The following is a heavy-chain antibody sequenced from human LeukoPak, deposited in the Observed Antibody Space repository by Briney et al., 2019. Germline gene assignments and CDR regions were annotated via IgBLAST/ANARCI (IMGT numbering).Heavy chain of an antibody. CDR2: ISYDGNTK. CDR3: TRGAFGVVIKDDAFDI. CDR1: GFTFSSYA. Sequence: PGGSLRLSCAASGFTFSSYAMHWVRQAPGKGLEWVTIISYDGNTKYSADSVKGRFTISRDNSKNTLYPQMNSLRVEDTAVYYCTRGAFGVVIKDDAFDIWGQGTLVTVS. D-gene: IGHD3-3*01. V-gene: IGHV3-30-3*01. J-gene: IGHJ3*02.